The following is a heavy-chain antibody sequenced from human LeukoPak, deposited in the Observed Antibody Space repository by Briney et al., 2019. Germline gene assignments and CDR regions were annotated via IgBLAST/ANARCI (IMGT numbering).Heavy chain of an antibody. CDR1: GGSISSSSYY. CDR3: ATYLWLLSYYFDY. J-gene: IGHJ4*02. Sequence: SETLSLTCTVSGGSISSSSYYWGWIRQPPGKGLEWIGSIYYSGSTYYNLSLKSRVTISVDTSKNQFSLKLSSVTAADTAVYYCATYLWLLSYYFDYWGQGTLVTVSS. D-gene: IGHD5-18*01. V-gene: IGHV4-39*01. CDR2: IYYSGST.